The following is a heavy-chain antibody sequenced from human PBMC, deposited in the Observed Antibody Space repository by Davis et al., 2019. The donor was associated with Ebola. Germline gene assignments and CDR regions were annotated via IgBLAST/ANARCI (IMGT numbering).Heavy chain of an antibody. Sequence: PSETLSLTCAVYGGSFSGYYWSWIRQPPGKGLEWIGEINHSGSTNYNPSLKSRVTISVDTSKNQFSLKLSSVTAADTAVYYCARALDFDYWGQGTLVTVSS. J-gene: IGHJ4*02. CDR1: GGSFSGYY. CDR2: INHSGST. CDR3: ARALDFDY. V-gene: IGHV4-34*01.